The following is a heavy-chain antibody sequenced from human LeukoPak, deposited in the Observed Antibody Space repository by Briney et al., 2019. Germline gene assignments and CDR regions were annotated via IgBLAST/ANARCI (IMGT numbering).Heavy chain of an antibody. D-gene: IGHD6-19*01. CDR2: ISSSSTI. CDR1: GFTFSSYS. Sequence: GGSLRLSCAASGFTFSSYSMNWVRQAPGKGLEWVSYISSSSTIYYADSVKGRFTISRDNAKNSLYLQMNSLRDEDTAVYYCARAGSGWYYGSRRTYYGMDVWGQGTTVTVSS. V-gene: IGHV3-48*02. CDR3: ARAGSGWYYGSRRTYYGMDV. J-gene: IGHJ6*02.